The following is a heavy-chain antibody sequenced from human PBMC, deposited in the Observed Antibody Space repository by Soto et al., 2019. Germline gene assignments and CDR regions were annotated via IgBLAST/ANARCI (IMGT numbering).Heavy chain of an antibody. V-gene: IGHV4-39*01. CDR1: GGSISSSSYY. Sequence: SETLSLTCTVSGGSISSSSYYWGWIRQPPGKGLEWIGSIYYSGSTYYNPSLKSRVTISVDTSKNQFSLKLSSVTAADTAVYYCASPVYCSGGSCKRGRYFDYWGQGTLVTVS. J-gene: IGHJ4*02. CDR2: IYYSGST. CDR3: ASPVYCSGGSCKRGRYFDY. D-gene: IGHD2-15*01.